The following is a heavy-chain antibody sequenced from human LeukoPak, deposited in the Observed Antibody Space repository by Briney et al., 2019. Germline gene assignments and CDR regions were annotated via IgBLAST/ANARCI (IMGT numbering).Heavy chain of an antibody. CDR2: MNPNSGNT. J-gene: IGHJ3*02. Sequence: ASVKVSCKASGYTFTSYDINWVRQATGQGLEWMGWMNPNSGNTGYAQKFQGRVTITRNTSISTAYMELSSLRSEDTAVYYCGRHEYLHAFDIWGQGTMVTVSS. V-gene: IGHV1-8*03. CDR3: GRHEYLHAFDI. D-gene: IGHD2-2*02. CDR1: GYTFTSYD.